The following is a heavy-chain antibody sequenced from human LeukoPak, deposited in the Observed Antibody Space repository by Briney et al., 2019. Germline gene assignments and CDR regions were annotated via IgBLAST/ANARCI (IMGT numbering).Heavy chain of an antibody. CDR1: GFTVSSNY. CDR2: ISYDGSNN. CDR3: AKDQGAYDPEYYFDY. J-gene: IGHJ4*02. V-gene: IGHV3-30*18. Sequence: GGSLRLSCVASGFTVSSNYMSWVRQAPGKGLEWVAIISYDGSNNYYADSVKGRFTISRDNSKNTLYLQMNSLRGEDTAVYYCAKDQGAYDPEYYFDYWGQGTLVAVSS. D-gene: IGHD5-12*01.